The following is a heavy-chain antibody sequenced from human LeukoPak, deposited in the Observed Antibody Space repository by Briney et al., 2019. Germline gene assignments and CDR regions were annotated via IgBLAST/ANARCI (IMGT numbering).Heavy chain of an antibody. D-gene: IGHD2-21*02. CDR1: GYTFTYRY. Sequence: GASVKVSCKASGYTFTYRYLHWVRQAPGQAREWMGWITPFNGNTNYAQKFQDRVTITRDRSMSTAYMELSSLRSEDTAMYYCASTYCGGDCYSMVGAFDIWGQGTMVTVSS. CDR3: ASTYCGGDCYSMVGAFDI. V-gene: IGHV1-45*02. CDR2: ITPFNGNT. J-gene: IGHJ3*02.